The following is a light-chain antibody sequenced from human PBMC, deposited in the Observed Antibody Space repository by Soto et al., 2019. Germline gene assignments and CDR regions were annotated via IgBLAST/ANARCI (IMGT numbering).Light chain of an antibody. Sequence: QSALTQPASVSGSPGQSITISCTGTSSDVGSHNFVSWYQQRPGKAPKLMIFEVSKRPSGVSSRFSGSKSGTSASLAISGLRSEDEADYYCAAWDDSLSGVVFGGGTKLTVL. CDR3: AAWDDSLSGVV. CDR1: SSDVGSHNF. V-gene: IGLV2-14*02. J-gene: IGLJ2*01. CDR2: EVS.